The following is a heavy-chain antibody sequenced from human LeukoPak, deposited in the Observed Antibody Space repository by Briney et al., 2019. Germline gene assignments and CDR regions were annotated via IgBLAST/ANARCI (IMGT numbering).Heavy chain of an antibody. V-gene: IGHV5-51*01. CDR1: GYSFTNYW. CDR3: ARHRGSGSYDALDI. CDR2: IYPGDSDT. J-gene: IGHJ3*02. Sequence: GESLKISCKGSGYSFTNYWIGWVRQMPGKGLGWMGIIYPGDSDTRYSPSFQGQVTMSADKSISTAYLQWSSLKASDSAMYYCARHRGSGSYDALDIWGQGTMVTVSS. D-gene: IGHD1-26*01.